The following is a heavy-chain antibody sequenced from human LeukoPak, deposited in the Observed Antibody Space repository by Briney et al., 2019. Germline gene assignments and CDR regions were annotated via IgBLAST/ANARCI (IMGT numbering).Heavy chain of an antibody. CDR2: INHSGST. Sequence: PSETLSLTCAVYGGSFSGYYWSWIRQPPGKGLEWIGEINHSGSTNYNPSLKSRVTISVDTSKNQFSLKLSSVTAADTAVYYCARRTPYYGMDVWGQGTTVTVSS. CDR1: GGSFSGYY. V-gene: IGHV4-34*01. J-gene: IGHJ6*02. CDR3: ARRTPYYGMDV.